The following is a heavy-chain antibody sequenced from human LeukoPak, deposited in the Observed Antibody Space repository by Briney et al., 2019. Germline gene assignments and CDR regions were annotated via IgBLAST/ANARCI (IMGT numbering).Heavy chain of an antibody. V-gene: IGHV4-61*02. CDR2: IYTSGST. J-gene: IGHJ3*02. CDR3: ARGVAAAVYDAFDI. Sequence: SETLPLTCTVSGGSISSGSYYWSWIRQPAGKGLEWIGRIYTSGSTNYNPSLKSRVTISVDTSKNQFSLKLSSVTAADTAVYYCARGVAAAVYDAFDIWGQGTMVTVSS. CDR1: GGSISSGSYY. D-gene: IGHD6-13*01.